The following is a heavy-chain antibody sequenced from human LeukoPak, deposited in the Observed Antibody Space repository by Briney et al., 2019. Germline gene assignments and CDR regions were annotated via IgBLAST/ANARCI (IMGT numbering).Heavy chain of an antibody. Sequence: ASVKVSCKACGGTFNTYVFSWVRQAPGQGLDWLGGIIPIFATADYAQKFQGRVTITADESTSTAYMELSSLRSEDTAVYYCARGRGSSSWYFDYWGQGTLVTVSS. D-gene: IGHD6-13*01. CDR3: ARGRGSSSWYFDY. V-gene: IGHV1-69*01. J-gene: IGHJ4*02. CDR2: IIPIFATA. CDR1: GGTFNTYV.